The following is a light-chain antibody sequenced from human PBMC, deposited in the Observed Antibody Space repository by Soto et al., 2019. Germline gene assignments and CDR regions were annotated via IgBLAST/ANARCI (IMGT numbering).Light chain of an antibody. CDR2: DAS. V-gene: IGKV3-11*01. CDR3: QHRMNWPLT. J-gene: IGKJ5*01. CDR1: QSVSSY. Sequence: EIVLTQSPSTLSLSPGERATLSCRASQSVSSYLLWYQQKPGQAPSLLIYDASNRATGSPARFSGSGSETDFTLTISSLEPEDFAVYYCQHRMNWPLTLGPGTRLEI.